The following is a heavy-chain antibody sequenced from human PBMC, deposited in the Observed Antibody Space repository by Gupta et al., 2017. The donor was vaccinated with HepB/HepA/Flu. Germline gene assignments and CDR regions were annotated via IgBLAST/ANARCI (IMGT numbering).Heavy chain of an antibody. Sequence: QVQLVESGGGVVQPGRSLSLSCAASGFALCSFALTWVRHAPGKGLEWVAVISYDGSNKYYADSVKGRVTIARDNANNTLYLQMNSLRAEDTAVYYCAKDRDSSGYYWIGWGQGSLVTVSS. J-gene: IGHJ4*02. CDR3: AKDRDSSGYYWIG. CDR2: ISYDGSNK. D-gene: IGHD3-22*01. V-gene: IGHV3-30*18. CDR1: GFALCSFA.